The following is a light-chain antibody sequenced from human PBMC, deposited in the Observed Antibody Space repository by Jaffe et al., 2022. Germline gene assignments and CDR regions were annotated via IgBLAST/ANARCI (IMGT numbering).Light chain of an antibody. J-gene: IGKJ1*01. Sequence: EIVMTQSPATLSVSPGERATLSCRASQSVTTKLAWYQQRPGQAPRLLIYGASTRPTGIPARFSGSGSGTEFTLTISSLQSEDFAVYYCQQYNNWPPWTFGQGTKVEIK. CDR1: QSVTTK. CDR3: QQYNNWPPWT. CDR2: GAS. V-gene: IGKV3-15*01.